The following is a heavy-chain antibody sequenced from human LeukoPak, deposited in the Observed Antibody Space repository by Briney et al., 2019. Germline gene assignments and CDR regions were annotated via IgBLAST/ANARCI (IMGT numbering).Heavy chain of an antibody. D-gene: IGHD6-13*01. V-gene: IGHV3-7*04. CDR2: IKQDGSKR. CDR1: GFTFSNYW. CDR3: ARGTYGYSYAFDI. J-gene: IGHJ3*02. Sequence: GGSLRLSCAASGFTFSNYWMSWVRQAPGKGLEWVANIKQDGSKRNYVGAVNGRFTISRDNARNSLYLQMNSLRAEDTAVYYCARGTYGYSYAFDIWGQGTMVTVSS.